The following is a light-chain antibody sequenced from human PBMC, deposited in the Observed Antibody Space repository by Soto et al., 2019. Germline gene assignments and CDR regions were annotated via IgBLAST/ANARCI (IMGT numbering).Light chain of an antibody. CDR1: QSISIY. CDR2: AAS. CDR3: QQAYITHRT. J-gene: IGKJ1*01. Sequence: DIQMTQSPSSLSASIGDRVNITCRASQSISIYLNWYQQKPGKARKVLIYAASTLQSGVPSRFSGSGSGTDFTLTISNLQPEDFASYYCQQAYITHRTFGPGTKVDIK. V-gene: IGKV1-39*01.